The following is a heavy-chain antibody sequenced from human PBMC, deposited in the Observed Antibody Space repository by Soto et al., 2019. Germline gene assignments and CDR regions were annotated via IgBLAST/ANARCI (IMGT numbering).Heavy chain of an antibody. D-gene: IGHD3-10*01. CDR1: GFTFSNYW. CDR2: INPDGSST. CDR3: TSDTFGSRDS. J-gene: IGHJ4*02. Sequence: SGGSLRLSCAASGFTFSNYWMHWVRQAPGKGLLWVSRINPDGSSTSYADSVKDRFTISRDNAENTLFLQMNILRAEDTALYYCTSDTFGSRDSWGQGTLVTVSS. V-gene: IGHV3-74*01.